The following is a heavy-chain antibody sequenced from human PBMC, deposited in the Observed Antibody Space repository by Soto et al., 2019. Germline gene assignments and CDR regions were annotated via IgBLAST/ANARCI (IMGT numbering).Heavy chain of an antibody. J-gene: IGHJ5*02. Sequence: EVQLVESGGGLVQPGGSLRLSCAASGFTFSTSWMHWVRQAPGKGLVWVSRIESDGRGTTYADSVKGRSTISRDNAKNTLYLQMNNLRAEDTAVYYCASDSMKGRFDPWGQGTLVTVSS. V-gene: IGHV3-74*01. CDR1: GFTFSTSW. D-gene: IGHD2-8*01. CDR3: ASDSMKGRFDP. CDR2: IESDGRGT.